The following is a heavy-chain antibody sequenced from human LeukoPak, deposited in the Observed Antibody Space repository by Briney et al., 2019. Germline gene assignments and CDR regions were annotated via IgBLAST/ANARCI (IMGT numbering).Heavy chain of an antibody. V-gene: IGHV4-30-4*01. Sequence: SQTLSLTCTVSGGSISSGDYYWSWIRQPPGKGLEWIGYIYYSGSTYYNPSLKSRVTISVDTSKNQFSSKLSSVTAADTAVYYCARVVVASFGTDWFDPWGQGTLVTVSS. CDR2: IYYSGST. CDR1: GGSISSGDYY. CDR3: ARVVVASFGTDWFDP. J-gene: IGHJ5*02. D-gene: IGHD2-15*01.